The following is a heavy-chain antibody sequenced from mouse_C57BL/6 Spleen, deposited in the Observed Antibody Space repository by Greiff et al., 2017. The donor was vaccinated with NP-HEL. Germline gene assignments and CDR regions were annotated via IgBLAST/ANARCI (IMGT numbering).Heavy chain of an antibody. CDR2: IDPSDSET. V-gene: IGHV1-52*01. CDR3: ARWGDYDGGGFDY. CDR1: GYTFTSYW. D-gene: IGHD2-4*01. Sequence: QVQLQQPGAELVRPGSSVKLSCKASGYTFTSYWMHWVKQRPIQGLEWIGNIDPSDSETHYNQKFKDKATLTVDKSSSTAYMQLSSLTSEDSAVYYCARWGDYDGGGFDYWGQGTTLTVSS. J-gene: IGHJ2*01.